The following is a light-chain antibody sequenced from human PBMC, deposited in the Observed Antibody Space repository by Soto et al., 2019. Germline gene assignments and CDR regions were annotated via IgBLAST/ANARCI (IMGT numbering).Light chain of an antibody. Sequence: EIVMTQSPATLSLSPGERATLSCRASQSVSRYLAWYQHKVGQAPRLLIYDASSSATGIPARFSGSGSGKDFTLTISSLEPEEFAVYYGHQRSNWPWTVGQGTKVDIK. CDR2: DAS. J-gene: IGKJ1*01. CDR3: HQRSNWPWT. CDR1: QSVSRY. V-gene: IGKV3-11*01.